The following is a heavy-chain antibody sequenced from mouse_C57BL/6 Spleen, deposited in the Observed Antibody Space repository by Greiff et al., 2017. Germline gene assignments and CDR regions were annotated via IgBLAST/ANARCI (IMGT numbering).Heavy chain of an antibody. D-gene: IGHD2-3*01. J-gene: IGHJ4*01. CDR3: ARNNYDGVDYAMDY. CDR1: GYTFTSYW. V-gene: IGHV1-7*01. Sequence: QVHVKQSGAELAKPGASVKLSCKASGYTFTSYWMHWVKQRPGQGLEWIGYINPSSGYTKYNQKFKDKATLTADKSSSPAYMQLSSLTYEDSAVYYCARNNYDGVDYAMDYWGQGTSVTVSS. CDR2: INPSSGYT.